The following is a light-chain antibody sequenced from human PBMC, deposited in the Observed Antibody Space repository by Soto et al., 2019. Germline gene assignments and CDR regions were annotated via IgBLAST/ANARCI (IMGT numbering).Light chain of an antibody. Sequence: DIQLTQSPSSKSASVGDSVTITCRASQDISSWLAWYQQKPGKVPKIMIYAASSLQGGVPSRFSGSGSGTEFTLTISSLQPEDFATYYCQQASSFPPTFGQGTRLEIK. CDR1: QDISSW. V-gene: IGKV1-12*01. CDR2: AAS. J-gene: IGKJ5*01. CDR3: QQASSFPPT.